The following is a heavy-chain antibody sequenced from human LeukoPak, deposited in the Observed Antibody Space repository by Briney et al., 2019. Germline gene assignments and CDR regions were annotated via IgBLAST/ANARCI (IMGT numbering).Heavy chain of an antibody. Sequence: PGKSLRLSCVASGFTFSSYGMHWVRQAPGKGLEWVAVIWDDGSNKDYADSVKGRFTISRDSSKNTLYLQMNSLRAEDTAVYYCAREAGAPNWFDPWGQGTLVTVSS. D-gene: IGHD6-19*01. J-gene: IGHJ5*02. CDR1: GFTFSSYG. CDR2: IWDDGSNK. V-gene: IGHV3-33*01. CDR3: AREAGAPNWFDP.